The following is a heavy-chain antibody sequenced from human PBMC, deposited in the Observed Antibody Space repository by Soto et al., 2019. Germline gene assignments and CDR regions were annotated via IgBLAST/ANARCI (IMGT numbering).Heavy chain of an antibody. V-gene: IGHV4-30-4*01. CDR3: ARGAYSDASSYFDY. CDR1: GGSISSGDSY. Sequence: QVQLQESGPGLVRPSQTLSLTCTVSGGSISSGDSYWSWIRQPPGKGLEWLGYIYYSGAAYSSPSLQSRLTILIVTSKNQFSLKLNSVTAADTAVYYCARGAYSDASSYFDYWGQGALVTVSS. J-gene: IGHJ4*02. D-gene: IGHD6-13*01. CDR2: IYYSGAA.